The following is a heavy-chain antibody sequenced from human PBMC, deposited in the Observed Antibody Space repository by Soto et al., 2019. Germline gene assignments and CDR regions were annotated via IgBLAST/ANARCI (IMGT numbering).Heavy chain of an antibody. D-gene: IGHD6-13*01. CDR2: INHSGST. CDR3: GRRLVAAAGTGESIDY. V-gene: IGHV4-34*01. CDR1: GGTFSGYY. Sequence: SETLSLTCAVYGGTFSGYYWSWIRQPPGKGLERIGEINHSGSTNYNPSLKSRVTISVDTSKNQFSLKLSSVTAADTAVYYCGRRLVAAAGTGESIDYWGQGTLVTVSS. J-gene: IGHJ4*02.